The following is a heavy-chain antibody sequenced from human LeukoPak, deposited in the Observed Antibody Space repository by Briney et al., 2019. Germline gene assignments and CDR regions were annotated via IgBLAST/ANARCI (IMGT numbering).Heavy chain of an antibody. Sequence: SETLSLTCTVSGGSISSSSYYWGRHRQPPGKGLEWIGSIYYSGDTYYNPSLKSRVTKSVDTSKNQFSLKLSSVTDADTAVYYCARRGPVASSSYFDYWGQGTLVTVSS. V-gene: IGHV4-39*01. CDR2: IYYSGDT. CDR1: GGSISSSSYY. CDR3: ARRGPVASSSYFDY. J-gene: IGHJ4*02. D-gene: IGHD2-2*01.